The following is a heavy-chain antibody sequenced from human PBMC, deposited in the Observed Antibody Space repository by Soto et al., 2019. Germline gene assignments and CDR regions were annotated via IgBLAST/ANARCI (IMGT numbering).Heavy chain of an antibody. J-gene: IGHJ4*02. Sequence: EVLLLESGGGLVQPGGSLRLSCAASGFTFNNYAMTWVRQAPGKGLEWVSAISGGGDTTSYADAVKGRFTVSRAGSKNTLYLQMGSRRAEDTALYYCAKGRGGSGSLTPRVDFWGQGTLVTVSS. D-gene: IGHD3-10*01. CDR1: GFTFNNYA. CDR3: AKGRGGSGSLTPRVDF. CDR2: ISGGGDTT. V-gene: IGHV3-23*01.